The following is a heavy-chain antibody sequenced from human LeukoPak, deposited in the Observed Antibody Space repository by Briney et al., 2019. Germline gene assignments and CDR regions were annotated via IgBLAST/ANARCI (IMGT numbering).Heavy chain of an antibody. Sequence: PGGSLTLSCAASGFSFCSYGMHWVRQAPGKGLEWVAVIEYEGSNKYYADSGKGRFSISRGHSRYTMDLQMNRLRPEDTAVYFCAKEIYYDSSAFFDYWGQGTLVTVSS. CDR2: IEYEGSNK. J-gene: IGHJ4*02. CDR3: AKEIYYDSSAFFDY. V-gene: IGHV3-30*18. CDR1: GFSFCSYG. D-gene: IGHD3-22*01.